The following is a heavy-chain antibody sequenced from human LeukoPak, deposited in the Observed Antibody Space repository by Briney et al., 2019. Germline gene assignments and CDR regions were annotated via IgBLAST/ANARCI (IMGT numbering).Heavy chain of an antibody. CDR2: IYYSGST. CDR3: ARVVPEGYSDY. J-gene: IGHJ4*02. CDR1: GGSISSYY. Sequence: SETLSLTCTVSGGSISSYYWSWIRQPPGKGLDGMGYIYYSGSTNYNPSLKSRVTISVDTSTNHFSLKLSSVTAADTAVYYCARVVPEGYSDYWGQGTLVTVSS. D-gene: IGHD2-2*02. V-gene: IGHV4-59*01.